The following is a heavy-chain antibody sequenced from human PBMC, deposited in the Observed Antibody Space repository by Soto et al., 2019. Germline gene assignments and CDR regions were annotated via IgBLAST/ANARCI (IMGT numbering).Heavy chain of an antibody. V-gene: IGHV3-30-3*01. D-gene: IGHD2-2*01. Sequence: GGSLRLSCEASGFTFSSYAMHWVRQAPGKGLEWVAVISYDGSNKYYADSVKGRFTISRDNSKNTLYLQMSSLRAEDTAVYYCARDHQQSRDFDYWGQGTLVTVS. CDR1: GFTFSSYA. J-gene: IGHJ4*02. CDR2: ISYDGSNK. CDR3: ARDHQQSRDFDY.